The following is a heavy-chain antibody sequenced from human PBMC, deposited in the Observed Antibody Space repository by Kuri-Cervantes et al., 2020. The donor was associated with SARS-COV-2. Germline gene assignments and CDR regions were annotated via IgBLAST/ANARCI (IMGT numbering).Heavy chain of an antibody. D-gene: IGHD2-21*01. CDR1: GGSFSGYY. Sequence: SETLSLTCAVYGGSFSGYYWSWIRQPPGKGLEWIGRIYTSGSTNYNPSLKSRVTISVDTSKNQFSLKLSSVTAADTAVYYCARGLLIVVVIAITDYGMDVWGQGTTVTVSS. CDR3: ARGLLIVVVIAITDYGMDV. CDR2: IYTSGST. V-gene: IGHV4-59*10. J-gene: IGHJ6*02.